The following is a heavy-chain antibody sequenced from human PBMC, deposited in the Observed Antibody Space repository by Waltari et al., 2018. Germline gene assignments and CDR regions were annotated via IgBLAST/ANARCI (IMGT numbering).Heavy chain of an antibody. CDR2: INHSGST. Sequence: QVQLQQWGAGLLKPSETLSLTCAVYGGSFSGYYWSWIRQPPGKGLEWIGEINHSGSTNNNPALKSRVTISVDTSKNQFSLKLSSVTAADTAVYYCARGRQTGVFPNFDYWGQGTLVTVSS. D-gene: IGHD2-8*02. J-gene: IGHJ4*02. CDR3: ARGRQTGVFPNFDY. V-gene: IGHV4-34*01. CDR1: GGSFSGYY.